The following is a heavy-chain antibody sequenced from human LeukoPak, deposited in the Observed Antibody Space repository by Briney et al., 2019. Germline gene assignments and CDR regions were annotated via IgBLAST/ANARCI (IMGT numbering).Heavy chain of an antibody. V-gene: IGHV3-74*01. CDR3: AREAGTYYDILTGYYRPYYFDY. Sequence: GGSLRLSCAASGFTFSSYWMHWVRQAPGKGLVWVSRINSDGSSTSYADSVKGRFTIFRDNAKNTLYLQMNSLRAEDTAVYYCAREAGTYYDILTGYYRPYYFDYWGQGTLVTVSS. J-gene: IGHJ4*02. CDR2: INSDGSST. CDR1: GFTFSSYW. D-gene: IGHD3-9*01.